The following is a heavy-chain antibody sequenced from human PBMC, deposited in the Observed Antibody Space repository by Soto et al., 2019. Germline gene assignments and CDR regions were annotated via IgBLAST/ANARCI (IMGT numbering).Heavy chain of an antibody. CDR1: GYSISSGYY. CDR2: IYHSGST. V-gene: IGHV4-38-2*01. J-gene: IGHJ6*02. D-gene: IGHD3-10*01. Sequence: SETLSLTCAVSGYSISSGYYWGWIRQPPGKGLEWIGSIYHSGSTYNNPSLKSRVTISVDTSKNQFSLKLSSVTVADTAVYYCARVGGYGMDVWGQGTTVTVSS. CDR3: ARVGGYGMDV.